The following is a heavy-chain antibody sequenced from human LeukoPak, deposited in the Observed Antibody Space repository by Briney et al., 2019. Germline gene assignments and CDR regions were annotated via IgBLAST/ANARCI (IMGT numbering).Heavy chain of an antibody. D-gene: IGHD3-3*01. Sequence: SETLALTCTVSVDSINSYYWTWIRGPPGKGLVGIGYIYTSGSTNYNPSLKSRPTISVDTSKHQFSLKLSSVAAADTAVYYCAGGFWSDYYTSWGQGTLVTVSS. J-gene: IGHJ5*02. CDR1: VDSINSYY. CDR2: IYTSGST. V-gene: IGHV4-4*09. CDR3: AGGFWSDYYTS.